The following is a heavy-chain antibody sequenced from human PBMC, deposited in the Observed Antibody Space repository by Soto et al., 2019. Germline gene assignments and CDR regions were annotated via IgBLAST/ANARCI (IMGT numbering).Heavy chain of an antibody. V-gene: IGHV3-33*01. CDR3: SRGGYCSSTSCRYYYYYGMDV. CDR1: GFTFSTYG. J-gene: IGHJ6*02. Sequence: QVQLVKSGEGVFKPGRSLRLSCAGSGFTFSTYGMHGVRQAPAKGLEWVAVIGSDGNNKYYADSVKGRFTISRDNSKNTLYLQMNSLRAEDTALYFCSRGGYCSSTSCRYYYYYGMDVWGQGTTVTVSS. CDR2: IGSDGNNK. D-gene: IGHD2-2*01.